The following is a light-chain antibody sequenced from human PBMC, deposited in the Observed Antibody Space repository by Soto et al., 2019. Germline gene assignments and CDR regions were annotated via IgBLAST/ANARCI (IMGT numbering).Light chain of an antibody. CDR2: GAS. Sequence: EIVMTQSPATLSVSPGERATLSCRASQSVSSNLAWYQQKPGQAPRLLIYGASTRATGIPARFSGSGSGTEFTLTISSLQFEDFAVYYCQQNNNWLTFGGGTKVDIK. V-gene: IGKV3-15*01. CDR3: QQNNNWLT. J-gene: IGKJ4*01. CDR1: QSVSSN.